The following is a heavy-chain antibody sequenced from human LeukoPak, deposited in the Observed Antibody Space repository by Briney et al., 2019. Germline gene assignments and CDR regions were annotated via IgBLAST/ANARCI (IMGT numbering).Heavy chain of an antibody. D-gene: IGHD2-21*01. V-gene: IGHV1-2*02. CDR1: GYTFTGYY. CDR3: ARGDCAYCGGEEPDAFDI. Sequence: ASVKVSCKASGYTFTGYYMHWVRRAPGQGLEWMGWINPNSGGTNYAQKFQGRVTMTRDTSISTAYMELSRLRSDDTAVYYCARGDCAYCGGEEPDAFDIWGQGTMVTVSS. CDR2: INPNSGGT. J-gene: IGHJ3*02.